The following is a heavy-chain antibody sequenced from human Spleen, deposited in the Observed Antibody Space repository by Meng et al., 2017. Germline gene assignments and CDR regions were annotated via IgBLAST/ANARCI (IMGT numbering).Heavy chain of an antibody. V-gene: IGHV4-34*01. CDR2: INHSGST. CDR1: GGSFSGYY. CDR3: AREGSRYCSSTSCYYGADY. D-gene: IGHD2-2*01. Sequence: SETLSLTCAVYGGSFSGYYWSWIRQSPGKGLEWIGEINHSGSTNYNPSLKSRVTMSVDTSKNQFSLKLSSVTAADTAVYYCAREGSRYCSSTSCYYGADYWGQGTLVTVSS. J-gene: IGHJ4*02.